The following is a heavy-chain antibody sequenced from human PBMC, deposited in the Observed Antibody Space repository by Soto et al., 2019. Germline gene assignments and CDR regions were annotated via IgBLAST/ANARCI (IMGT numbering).Heavy chain of an antibody. CDR3: ARGGIAAASDAFDI. Sequence: ASVKVSCKASGYTFTSYDINWVRQATGQGLEWMGWMNPNSGNTGYAQKFQGRVTMTRNTSISTAYMELSSLRSEDTVVYYCARGGIAAASDAFDIWGQGTMVTVSS. CDR2: MNPNSGNT. D-gene: IGHD6-13*01. CDR1: GYTFTSYD. V-gene: IGHV1-8*01. J-gene: IGHJ3*02.